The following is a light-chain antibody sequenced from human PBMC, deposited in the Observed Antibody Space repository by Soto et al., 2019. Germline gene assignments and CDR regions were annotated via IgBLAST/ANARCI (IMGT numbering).Light chain of an antibody. J-gene: IGLJ1*01. Sequence: QSVLTHPASVSGSPGQSITISCTGTSSHVGGYKYVSWYQQHPGKAPKLLIYTVSNRPSGVSNRFSGSKSGNTASLTISGLQAEDEADYYCSSYTSSSSYVFGNGTKVTVL. CDR1: SSHVGGYKY. CDR2: TVS. CDR3: SSYTSSSSYV. V-gene: IGLV2-14*01.